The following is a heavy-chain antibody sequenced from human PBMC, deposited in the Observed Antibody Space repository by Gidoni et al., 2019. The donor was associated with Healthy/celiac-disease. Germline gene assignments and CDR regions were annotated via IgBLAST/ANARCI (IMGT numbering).Heavy chain of an antibody. CDR3: ARWSHGYGDSGEFYFDY. Sequence: EVQLVESGGGLVQPGGSLRLSCAASGFTFSSYAMHWVRQAPGKGLEYVSAISSNGGSTYYANSVKGRFTISRDNSKNTLYLQMGSQRAEDMAVYYCARWSHGYGDSGEFYFDYWGQGTLVTVSS. V-gene: IGHV3-64*01. J-gene: IGHJ4*02. CDR1: GFTFSSYA. D-gene: IGHD4-17*01. CDR2: ISSNGGST.